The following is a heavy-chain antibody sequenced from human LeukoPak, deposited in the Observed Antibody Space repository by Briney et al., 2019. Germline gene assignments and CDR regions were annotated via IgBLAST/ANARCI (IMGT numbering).Heavy chain of an antibody. J-gene: IGHJ3*02. Sequence: SETLSLTCAVYGGYFSGYYWGWIRQPPGKGLEWIGEINHSGSTNYNPSLKSRVTISVDTSKNQFSLKLSSVTAADTAVYYCARTLAAPALYDAFDIWGQGTMVTVSS. V-gene: IGHV4-34*01. CDR2: INHSGST. CDR3: ARTLAAPALYDAFDI. CDR1: GGYFSGYY. D-gene: IGHD6-6*01.